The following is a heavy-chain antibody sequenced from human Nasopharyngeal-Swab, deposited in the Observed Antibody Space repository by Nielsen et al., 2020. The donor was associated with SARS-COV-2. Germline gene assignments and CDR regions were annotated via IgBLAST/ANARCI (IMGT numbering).Heavy chain of an antibody. CDR1: GFTFSNYA. CDR3: AKGYSSGWVPYEY. J-gene: IGHJ4*02. Sequence: SGVSGFTFSNYAMNWVRQAPGKGLEWVSGHSGSGGTIYYVDSVKGRFTISRDNSRNSLYLHMSNLRAEDTAIYYCAKGYSSGWVPYEYWGQGTLVTVSS. D-gene: IGHD6-19*01. V-gene: IGHV3-23*01. CDR2: HSGSGGTI.